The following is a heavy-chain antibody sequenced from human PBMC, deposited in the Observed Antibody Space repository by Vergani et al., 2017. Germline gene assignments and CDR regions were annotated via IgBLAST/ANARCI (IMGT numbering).Heavy chain of an antibody. V-gene: IGHV3-15*05. D-gene: IGHD6-19*01. CDR2: IKSKTDGGTT. CDR1: GFTFSNAW. CDR3: AKDGSGWYVY. Sequence: EVQLVESGGGLVKPGGSLRLSCAASGFTFSNAWMSWVRQAPGKGLEWVGRIKSKTDGGTTDYAAPVKGRFTISRDNAKNSLYLQMNSLRAEDTALYYCAKDGSGWYVYWGQGTLVTVSS. J-gene: IGHJ4*02.